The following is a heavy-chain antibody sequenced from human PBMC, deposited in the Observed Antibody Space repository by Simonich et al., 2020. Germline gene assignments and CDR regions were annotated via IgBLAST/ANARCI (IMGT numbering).Heavy chain of an antibody. Sequence: QVQLVQSGAEGKKPGASVKVSCKASGYTFTGYYMHWVRQAPGQGLDGLGGSNPNSGGTNDSQKFQGRVTMTGDTSISTADMKLSRLRSDDTAVYYCARDPVVPAAIRNAFDIWGQGTMVTVSS. J-gene: IGHJ3*02. CDR3: ARDPVVPAAIRNAFDI. CDR2: SNPNSGGT. V-gene: IGHV1-2*02. D-gene: IGHD2-2*01. CDR1: GYTFTGYY.